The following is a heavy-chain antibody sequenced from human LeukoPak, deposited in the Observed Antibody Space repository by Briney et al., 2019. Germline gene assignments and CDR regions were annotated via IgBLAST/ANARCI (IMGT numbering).Heavy chain of an antibody. J-gene: IGHJ6*02. D-gene: IGHD3-10*01. CDR2: LSVGGGNT. CDR1: GFTVNTYA. Sequence: GGSLRLSCAASGFTVNTYAMTWVRQAPGKGLEWVSGLSVGGGNTFYADSVRGRFAISRDNSKNTLYLQMNSLRAEDTAVYYCAKVLWFGELSNPMDVWGQGTTVTVFS. V-gene: IGHV3-23*01. CDR3: AKVLWFGELSNPMDV.